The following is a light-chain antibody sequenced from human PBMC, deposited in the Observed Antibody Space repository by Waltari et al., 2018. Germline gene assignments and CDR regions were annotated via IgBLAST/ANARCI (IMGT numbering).Light chain of an antibody. CDR1: YLGNKY. CDR2: QNT. Sequence: SYELSQPPSVSVSPGQTASVTCSGNYLGNKYVSWYQQKPGQSPLLIISQNTNRPSGIPERFSGSNSGNTATLTISGPQAIDEADYYCQAWDSTTAVFGGGTNLAVL. V-gene: IGLV3-1*01. CDR3: QAWDSTTAV. J-gene: IGLJ3*02.